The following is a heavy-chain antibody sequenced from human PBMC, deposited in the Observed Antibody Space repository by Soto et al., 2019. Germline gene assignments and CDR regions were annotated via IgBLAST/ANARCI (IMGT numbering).Heavy chain of an antibody. V-gene: IGHV1-69*01. CDR2: IVSIFDTK. J-gene: IGHJ4*02. CDR3: ARSLSGGDGFVY. CDR1: GGTFSRHA. D-gene: IGHD2-21*01. Sequence: QVQLVQSGAEVKKPGSSVKVSCKASGGTFSRHAISWARQAPGQGLEWMGGIVSIFDTKQYAQNFQGRVTITADESMRTAYMELSSVRSDATSAFDCARSLSGGDGFVYWGQGALVTVSS.